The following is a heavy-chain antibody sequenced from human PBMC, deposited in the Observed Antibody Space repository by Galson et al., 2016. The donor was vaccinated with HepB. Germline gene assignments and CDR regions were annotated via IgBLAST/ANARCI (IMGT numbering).Heavy chain of an antibody. D-gene: IGHD3-3*01. CDR1: GFTVSSNY. CDR2: MYSGGSP. CDR3: TRDRGFWIGYSGASYRYGMDV. Sequence: SLRLSCAASGFTVSSNYMSWVRQAPGKGLEWVSIMYSGGSPFYADSVKGRFTISRDTSRNTLYLQMNSLRAEDTAVYYCTRDRGFWIGYSGASYRYGMDVWGQGTTVTVSS. J-gene: IGHJ6*02. V-gene: IGHV3-53*01.